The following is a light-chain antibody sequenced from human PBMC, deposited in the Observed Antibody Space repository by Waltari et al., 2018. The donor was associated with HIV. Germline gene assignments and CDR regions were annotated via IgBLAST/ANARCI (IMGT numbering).Light chain of an antibody. CDR3: SSFANRDGFYVL. CDR1: NSDIATYDY. J-gene: IGLJ2*01. Sequence: QSALTQPPSASGSPGQSVTLSCTGTNSDIATYDYVPWYQQHPGKAPKLVISEVTKRPSGVSDRFSGSKSGNTAFLTVSGLQAEDEADYYCSSFANRDGFYVLFGGGTRLTVL. CDR2: EVT. V-gene: IGLV2-8*01.